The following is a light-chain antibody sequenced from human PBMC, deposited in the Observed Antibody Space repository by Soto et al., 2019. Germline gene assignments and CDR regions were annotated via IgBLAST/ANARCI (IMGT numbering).Light chain of an antibody. CDR3: VLYMGSGIGV. Sequence: QAVVTQEPSFSVSPGRTVTLTCGWSSGSVSSSYYPSWYQQTPGQAPRTLIYSTNIRSSGVPDRFSGSILGNKAALTITGAQADDESDYYCVLYMGSGIGVFGGGTKLTVL. CDR1: SGSVSSSYY. J-gene: IGLJ3*02. CDR2: STN. V-gene: IGLV8-61*01.